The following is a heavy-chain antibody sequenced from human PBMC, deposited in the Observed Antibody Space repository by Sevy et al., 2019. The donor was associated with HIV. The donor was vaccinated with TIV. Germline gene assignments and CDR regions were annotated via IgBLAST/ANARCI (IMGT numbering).Heavy chain of an antibody. J-gene: IGHJ6*02. CDR2: ISYDGSNK. D-gene: IGHD3-10*01. V-gene: IGHV3-30-3*01. Sequence: GESLKISCAASGFTFSSYAMHWVRQAPGKGLEWVAVISYDGSNKYYADSVKGRFTISRDNSKNTLYLQMNSLRAEDTAVYYWARDREGVFGELLGVVYYYYGMDVWGQGTTVTVSS. CDR3: ARDREGVFGELLGVVYYYYGMDV. CDR1: GFTFSSYA.